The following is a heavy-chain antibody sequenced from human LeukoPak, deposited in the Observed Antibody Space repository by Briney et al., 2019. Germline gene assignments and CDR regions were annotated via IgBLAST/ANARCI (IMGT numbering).Heavy chain of an antibody. CDR1: GFTFSSYG. V-gene: IGHV3-30*02. CDR3: AKGAGDTSVIPPLYYIDY. D-gene: IGHD3-10*01. CDR2: IRYDGSNK. J-gene: IGHJ4*02. Sequence: PGGSLRLSCAASGFTFSSYGMHWVRQAPGKGLEWVAFIRYDGSNKYYADSVKGRFTISRDNSKNTLYLQMNSLRADDTAVYYCAKGAGDTSVIPPLYYIDYWGQGTLVTVSS.